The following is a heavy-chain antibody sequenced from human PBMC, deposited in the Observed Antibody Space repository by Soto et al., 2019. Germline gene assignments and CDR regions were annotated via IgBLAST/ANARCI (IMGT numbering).Heavy chain of an antibody. J-gene: IGHJ2*01. V-gene: IGHV1-8*01. Sequence: QGQLVQSGAEVKKPGASVKVSCKASGYTFTSYDINWLRLTPGQGLEWMGWMNGDRDNTGCAQKFKGRHTMNKDTSKSTSYMELSSLTSEDTAVYYCTRRTIAHWYFDLWGRGTLVTVSS. CDR2: MNGDRDNT. CDR1: GYTFTSYD. D-gene: IGHD1-1*01. CDR3: TRRTIAHWYFDL.